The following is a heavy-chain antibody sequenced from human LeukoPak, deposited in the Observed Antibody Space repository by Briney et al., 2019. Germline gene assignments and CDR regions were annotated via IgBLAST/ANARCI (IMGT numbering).Heavy chain of an antibody. CDR2: INHSVST. J-gene: IGHJ4*02. CDR3: AYQRITMVRGVIPFAY. V-gene: IGHV4-34*01. Sequence: SETLSLTCAVYGGSFSGYYWSWTRQPPGKGLEWIGEINHSVSTNYNPSLKSRVTISVDTSKNQFSLKLSSVTAADTAVYYCAYQRITMVRGVIPFAYWGQGTLVTVSS. D-gene: IGHD3-10*01. CDR1: GGSFSGYY.